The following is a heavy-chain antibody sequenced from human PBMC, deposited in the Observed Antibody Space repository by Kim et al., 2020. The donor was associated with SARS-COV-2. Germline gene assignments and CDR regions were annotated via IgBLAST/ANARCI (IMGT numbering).Heavy chain of an antibody. D-gene: IGHD6-13*01. CDR1: GGSFSGYY. CDR2: INHSGST. Sequence: SETLSLTCAVYGGSFSGYYWSWIRQPPGKGLEWIGEINHSGSTNYNPSLKSRVTISVDTSKNQFSLKLSSVTAADTAVYYCAIEAAAGTFLGYRYGMDVWGQGTTVTVSS. J-gene: IGHJ6*02. V-gene: IGHV4-34*01. CDR3: AIEAAAGTFLGYRYGMDV.